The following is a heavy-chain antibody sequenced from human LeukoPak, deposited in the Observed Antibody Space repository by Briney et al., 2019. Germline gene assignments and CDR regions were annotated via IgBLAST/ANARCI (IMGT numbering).Heavy chain of an antibody. CDR3: AREMAGGYFDY. CDR2: IKPSGGST. J-gene: IGHJ4*02. CDR1: GYIFTTYY. Sequence: ASVKVSRKASGYIFTTYYIHWVRQAPGQGLEWMGIIKPSGGSTEYAQKLQGRVTVTRDTSTSTVYMELSSLRSDDTAVYYCAREMAGGYFDYWGQGTLVTVSS. D-gene: IGHD5-24*01. V-gene: IGHV1-46*04.